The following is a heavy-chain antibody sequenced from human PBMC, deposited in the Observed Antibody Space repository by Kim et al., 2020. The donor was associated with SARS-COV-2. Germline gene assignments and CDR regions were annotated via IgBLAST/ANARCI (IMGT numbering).Heavy chain of an antibody. D-gene: IGHD1-20*01. CDR2: INYSGNT. J-gene: IGHJ4*02. Sequence: SETLSLTCTVSGDSISRSSNYWGWIRQPPGKGLEWIGSINYSGNTYYNPCLKSRVTISVDTSKNQFSLKMRSVTAADTAVYYCARLVSDNSAVEYWGQGTLGTLSS. V-gene: IGHV4-39*01. CDR3: ARLVSDNSAVEY. CDR1: GDSISRSSNY.